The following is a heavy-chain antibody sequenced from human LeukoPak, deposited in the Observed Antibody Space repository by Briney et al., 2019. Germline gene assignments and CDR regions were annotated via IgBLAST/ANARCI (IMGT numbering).Heavy chain of an antibody. Sequence: ASETLSLTCTVSGGSISSSSYYWGWIRQPPGKGLEWIGSIYYSGSTYYNPSLKSRVTISVDTSKNQFSLKLSSVTAADTAVYYCARDRAGFWSGYLYYYYYYMDVWGKGTTVTVSS. CDR1: GGSISSSSYY. J-gene: IGHJ6*03. CDR3: ARDRAGFWSGYLYYYYYYMDV. CDR2: IYYSGST. D-gene: IGHD3-3*01. V-gene: IGHV4-39*07.